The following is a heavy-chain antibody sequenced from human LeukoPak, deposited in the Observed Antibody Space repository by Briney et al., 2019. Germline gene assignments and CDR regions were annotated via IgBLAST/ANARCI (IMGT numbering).Heavy chain of an antibody. D-gene: IGHD2-21*02. Sequence: SETLSLTCTVSGGSISSYYWSWIRQPPGKGLEWIGYIYYSGSTNYNPSLKSRVTISVDTSKNQFSLKLSSVTAADTAVYYCASQRGTGDPRRXWYFDLWGRGTLVTVSS. V-gene: IGHV4-59*01. CDR1: GGSISSYY. J-gene: IGHJ2*01. CDR3: ASQRGTGDPRRXWYFDL. CDR2: IYYSGST.